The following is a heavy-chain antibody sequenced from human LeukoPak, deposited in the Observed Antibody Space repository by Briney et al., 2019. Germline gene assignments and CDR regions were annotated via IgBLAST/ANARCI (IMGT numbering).Heavy chain of an antibody. CDR1: SFSFSSYA. CDR2: ISNNEGDT. V-gene: IGHV3-64*01. D-gene: IGHD4-23*01. J-gene: IGHJ4*02. Sequence: GGSLRLSCAACSFSFSSYAMHWVRQAPGRGLEYVSAISNNEGDTYYANSVKGRFTISRDNSKNTLYLEMASMRAEDMAVYYGARVGYGGNLDYWGQGTLVTVSS. CDR3: ARVGYGGNLDY.